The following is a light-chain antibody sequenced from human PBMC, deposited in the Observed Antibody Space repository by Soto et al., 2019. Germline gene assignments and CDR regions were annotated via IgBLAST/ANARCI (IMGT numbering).Light chain of an antibody. Sequence: EIVMTQSPATLSVSPGERATLSCRASQSVSSNLAWYQQKPGQAPRLLLYGASTRATGIPARFSGSGSATEFTLTISSLQSEDFAVYYCQQYNNWPITFGKGTRLEIK. CDR2: GAS. V-gene: IGKV3-15*01. J-gene: IGKJ5*01. CDR1: QSVSSN. CDR3: QQYNNWPIT.